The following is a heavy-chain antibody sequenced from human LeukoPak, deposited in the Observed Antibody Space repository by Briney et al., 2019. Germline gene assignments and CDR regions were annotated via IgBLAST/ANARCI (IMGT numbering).Heavy chain of an antibody. CDR3: ARGGAYYYDSSGDAFDI. CDR1: GGSISSGDYY. J-gene: IGHJ3*02. V-gene: IGHV4-30-4*08. CDR2: IYYSGST. Sequence: SQTLSLTCTVSGGSISSGDYYWSWIRQPPGKGLEWIGYIYYSGSTYYNPSLKSRVTISVDTSKNQFSLKLSSVTAADTAVYYCARGGAYYYDSSGDAFDIWGQGTMVTVSP. D-gene: IGHD3-22*01.